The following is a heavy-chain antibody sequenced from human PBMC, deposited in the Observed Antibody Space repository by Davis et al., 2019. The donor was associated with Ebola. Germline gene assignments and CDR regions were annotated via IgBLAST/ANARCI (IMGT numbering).Heavy chain of an antibody. CDR2: IGGSGSDT. Sequence: GESLKISCAASGFTFSNHWMHWVRQTPGKGLEWVSGIGGSGSDTYYADSVKGRFTISRDNSKNTIFLQMSSLRAEDTAVYYCAKHVGDYIRAFDYWGQGALVTVSS. D-gene: IGHD3-10*01. CDR3: AKHVGDYIRAFDY. CDR1: GFTFSNHW. J-gene: IGHJ4*02. V-gene: IGHV3-23*01.